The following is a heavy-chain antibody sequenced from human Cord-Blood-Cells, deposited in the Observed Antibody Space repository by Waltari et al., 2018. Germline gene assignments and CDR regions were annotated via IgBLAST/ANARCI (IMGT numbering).Heavy chain of an antibody. CDR2: INHSGST. Sequence: QVQLQQWGAGLLKPSETLSLTCAVYGGSFRGYYWSWIRQPPGKGPEWIGEINHSGSTNYHPSLKSRVTTSVDTSKNQFSLKLSSVTAADTAVYYCARRSAAAVLGWFDPWGQGTLVTVSS. V-gene: IGHV4-34*01. CDR3: ARRSAAAVLGWFDP. J-gene: IGHJ5*02. D-gene: IGHD6-13*01. CDR1: GGSFRGYY.